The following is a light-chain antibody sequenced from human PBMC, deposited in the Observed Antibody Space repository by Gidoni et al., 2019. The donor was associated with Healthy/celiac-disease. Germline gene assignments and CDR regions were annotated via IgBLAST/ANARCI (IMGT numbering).Light chain of an antibody. Sequence: ALLMTQSPSSFSASTGDRVTITCRASQGISSYLDWYQQKPGKAPKLLIYAASTLQSGVPSRFSGSGSGTDFTLTISGLQYEDVATYYWQQYYSYPPTFGHGTKVDIK. J-gene: IGKJ3*01. CDR3: QQYYSYPPT. CDR2: AAS. CDR1: QGISSY. V-gene: IGKV1-8*01.